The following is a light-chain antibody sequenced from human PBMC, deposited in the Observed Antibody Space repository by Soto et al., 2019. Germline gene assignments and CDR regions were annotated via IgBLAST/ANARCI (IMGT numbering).Light chain of an antibody. CDR1: SVSVSISYY. V-gene: IGLV8-61*01. CDR2: NTN. J-gene: IGLJ3*02. CDR3: VLYMGSGIWV. Sequence: QTVVTQEPSFSVSPGGTVTLTCALSSVSVSISYYPSWYQQTPGQAPRTLIYNTNIRSSGVPDRFSGSILGNRAALTITGAQADDESDYYCVLYMGSGIWVFGGGTKLTVL.